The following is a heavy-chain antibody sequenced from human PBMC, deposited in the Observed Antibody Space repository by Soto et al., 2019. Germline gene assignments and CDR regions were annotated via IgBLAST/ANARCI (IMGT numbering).Heavy chain of an antibody. D-gene: IGHD2-15*01. CDR2: ISSSSSTI. V-gene: IGHV3-48*01. CDR3: VRDMADIVVYDAFDI. Sequence: GGSLRLSCAASGFTFSSYSMNWVRQAPGKGLEWVSYISSSSSTIYYADSVKGRFTISRDNAKNSLYLQMNSLRAEDTAVYYCVRDMADIVVYDAFDIWGQGTMVTVSS. J-gene: IGHJ3*02. CDR1: GFTFSSYS.